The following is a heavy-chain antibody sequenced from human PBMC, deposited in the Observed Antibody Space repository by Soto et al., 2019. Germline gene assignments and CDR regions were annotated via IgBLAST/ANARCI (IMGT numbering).Heavy chain of an antibody. J-gene: IGHJ4*02. V-gene: IGHV3-64D*06. Sequence: PGGSLRLSCSASRITFSSYVMNWVRQAPGKGLEYVSGITSNGGSTFYADSVKGRFIISRDNSQNTVYLQMSSLTTADTAVYYCLVASAAYWGQGT. CDR3: LVASAAY. D-gene: IGHD6-13*01. CDR1: RITFSSYV. CDR2: ITSNGGST.